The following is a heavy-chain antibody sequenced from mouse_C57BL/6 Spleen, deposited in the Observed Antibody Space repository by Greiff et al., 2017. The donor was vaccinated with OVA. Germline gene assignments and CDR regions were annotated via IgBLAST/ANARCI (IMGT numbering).Heavy chain of an antibody. V-gene: IGHV1-56*01. CDR3: AIYYGSTSYYAMDY. Sequence: QVQLQQSGPELVRPGASVKISCKAPGYTFTSHWMQWVRQRPGQGLEWIGEIFPGSGSTYYNEKFKGKATLTVDTSSSTAYMQLSSLTSEDSAVYFCAIYYGSTSYYAMDYWGQGTSVTVSP. CDR1: GYTFTSHW. D-gene: IGHD1-1*01. CDR2: IFPGSGST. J-gene: IGHJ4*01.